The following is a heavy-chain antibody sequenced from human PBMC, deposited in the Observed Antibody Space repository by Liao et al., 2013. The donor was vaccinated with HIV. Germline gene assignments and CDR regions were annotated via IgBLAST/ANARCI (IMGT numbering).Heavy chain of an antibody. Sequence: QVQLQESGPGLVKPSQTLSLTCTVSGGSISSGSYYWSWIRQPPGKGLEWIGEINHSGSTNYNPSLKSRVTISVDTSKNQFSLKLSSVTAADTAVYYCARDFILGPNSSFDYWGQGTLVTVSS. D-gene: IGHD3-16*01. CDR1: GGSISSGSYY. CDR2: INHSGST. CDR3: ARDFILGPNSSFDY. V-gene: IGHV4-39*07. J-gene: IGHJ4*02.